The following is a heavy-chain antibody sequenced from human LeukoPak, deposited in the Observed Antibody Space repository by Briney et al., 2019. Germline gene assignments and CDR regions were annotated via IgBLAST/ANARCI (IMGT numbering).Heavy chain of an antibody. CDR3: AGRYCSSTSCYVVYYYYGVDV. Sequence: ASVKVSCKASGYTFTSNYIHWVRQAPGQGLEWMGMIYSRDGSTSYAQKFQGRVTITADESTSTAYMELSSLRSEDTAVYYCAGRYCSSTSCYVVYYYYGVDVWGQGTTVTVSS. J-gene: IGHJ6*02. D-gene: IGHD2-2*01. CDR1: GYTFTSNY. V-gene: IGHV1-46*01. CDR2: IYSRDGST.